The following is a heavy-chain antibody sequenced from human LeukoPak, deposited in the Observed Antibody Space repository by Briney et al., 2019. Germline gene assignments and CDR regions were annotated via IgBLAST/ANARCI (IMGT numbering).Heavy chain of an antibody. Sequence: PGGSLRLSGAASGFTFSSYAMSWVRQAPGKGLEWVSAISGSGGSTYYADSVKGRFTISRDNSKNTLYLQMNSLRAEDTAVYYCAKDSKVATVTDYYFDYWGQGTLVTVSS. D-gene: IGHD4-17*01. J-gene: IGHJ4*02. CDR1: GFTFSSYA. CDR3: AKDSKVATVTDYYFDY. V-gene: IGHV3-23*01. CDR2: ISGSGGST.